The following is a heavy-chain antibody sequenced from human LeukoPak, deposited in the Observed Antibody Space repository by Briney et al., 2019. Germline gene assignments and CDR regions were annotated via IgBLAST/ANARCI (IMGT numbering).Heavy chain of an antibody. V-gene: IGHV7-4-1*02. CDR2: INTNTGNP. CDR1: GYTFTSYA. CDR3: ARSDYYDSSGYPPPYYYYMDV. Sequence: ASVKVSCKASGYTFTSYAMNWVRQAPGQGLEWMGWINTNTGNPTYAQGFTGRFVFSLDTSVSTAYLQISSLKAEDTAVYYCARSDYYDSSGYPPPYYYYMDVWGKGTTVTVSS. D-gene: IGHD3-22*01. J-gene: IGHJ6*03.